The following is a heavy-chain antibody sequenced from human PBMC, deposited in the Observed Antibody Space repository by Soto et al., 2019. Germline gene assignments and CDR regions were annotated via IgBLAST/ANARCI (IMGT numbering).Heavy chain of an antibody. CDR1: GFNFGDYA. CDR3: TKTDHFGVVTDNWFYP. Sequence: EVQLLESGGGVVRPGGSLRLSCATSGFNFGDYAMAWFRQCPGKGLEWVASVGGTGHGPYHADSVRGRFSVSRDNSKSTLYLQMNSLRAEDTAVYYCTKTDHFGVVTDNWFYPWGQGTKVTVSS. V-gene: IGHV3-23*01. J-gene: IGHJ5*02. CDR2: VGGTGHGP. D-gene: IGHD3-3*01.